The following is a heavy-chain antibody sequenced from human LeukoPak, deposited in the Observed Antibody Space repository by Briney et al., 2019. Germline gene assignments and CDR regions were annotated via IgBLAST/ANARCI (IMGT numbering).Heavy chain of an antibody. Sequence: PGGSLRLSCAATGSTFSSYSMNWVRQAPGKGLEWVSSISSSSSYIYYADSVKGRFTISRDNAKNSLYLQMNSLRAEDTAVYYCARGRGYCSSTSCSRKYYFDYWGQGTLVTVSS. CDR1: GSTFSSYS. J-gene: IGHJ4*02. V-gene: IGHV3-21*01. CDR3: ARGRGYCSSTSCSRKYYFDY. CDR2: ISSSSSYI. D-gene: IGHD2-2*01.